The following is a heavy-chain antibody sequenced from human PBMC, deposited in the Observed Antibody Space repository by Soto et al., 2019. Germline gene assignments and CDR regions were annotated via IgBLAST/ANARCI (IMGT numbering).Heavy chain of an antibody. J-gene: IGHJ4*02. D-gene: IGHD6-13*01. Sequence: QVQLVESGGGVVQPGRSLRLSCAASGFTFSSYGMHWVRQAPGKGLEWVAVMWYDGSNKYYADSVKGRFTISRDNSKKKMCLQMNSLRAEDTAVYYCARWCIAAGDYWGQGTLVTVSS. V-gene: IGHV3-33*01. CDR1: GFTFSSYG. CDR2: MWYDGSNK. CDR3: ARWCIAAGDY.